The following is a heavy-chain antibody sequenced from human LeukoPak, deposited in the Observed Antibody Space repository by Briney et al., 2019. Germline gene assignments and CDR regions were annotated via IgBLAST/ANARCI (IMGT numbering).Heavy chain of an antibody. CDR1: GFTFSSYA. CDR3: ARDHTIFGVAPSVP. V-gene: IGHV3-30-3*01. J-gene: IGHJ4*02. Sequence: GGSLRLSCAASGFTFSSYAMHWVRQAPGKGLEWVAVISYDGSNKYYADSVKGRFTISRDNSKNTLYLQMNSLRAEDTAVYYCARDHTIFGVAPSVPWGQGTLVTVSS. CDR2: ISYDGSNK. D-gene: IGHD3-3*01.